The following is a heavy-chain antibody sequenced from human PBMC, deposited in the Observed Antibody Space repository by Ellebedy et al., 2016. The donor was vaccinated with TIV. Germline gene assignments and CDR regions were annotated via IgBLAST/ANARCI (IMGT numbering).Heavy chain of an antibody. J-gene: IGHJ6*02. CDR3: ARDLGRYSYGQKNYYGMDV. CDR2: ISYDGSNK. V-gene: IGHV3-30-3*01. Sequence: GESLKISXAASGFTFSSYAMHWVRQAPGKGLEWVAVISYDGSNKYYADSVKGRFTISRDNSKNTLYLQMNSLRAEDTAVYYCARDLGRYSYGQKNYYGMDVWGQGTTVTVSS. CDR1: GFTFSSYA. D-gene: IGHD5-18*01.